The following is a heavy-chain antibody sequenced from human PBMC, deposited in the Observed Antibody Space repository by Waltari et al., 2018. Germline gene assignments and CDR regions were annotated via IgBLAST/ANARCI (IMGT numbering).Heavy chain of an antibody. J-gene: IGHJ4*02. CDR2: ITGSGTGT. V-gene: IGHV3-23*01. Sequence: DVQLLESWGGLVQPGGSLRLSCAASGSTFTSSALSWVRQAPGKRLEWVSEITGSGTGTYYTQSVKGRFTISRDNSKNTVYLQMNSLRAEDTALYYCAKDSAVASVNYFDYWGQGALVTVSS. CDR3: AKDSAVASVNYFDY. CDR1: GSTFTSSA.